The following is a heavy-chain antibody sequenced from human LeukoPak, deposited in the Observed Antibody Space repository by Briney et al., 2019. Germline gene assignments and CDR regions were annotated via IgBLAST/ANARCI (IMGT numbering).Heavy chain of an antibody. V-gene: IGHV3-48*04. CDR1: GFTFSSYS. Sequence: GGSLRLSCAASGFTFSSYSMNWVRQAPGKGLEWVSYISSSGSTIYYADSVKGRFTISRDNAKNSLYLQMNSLRAEDTAVYYCARDFRRSIAAAGTGMDVWGQGTTVTVSS. J-gene: IGHJ6*02. D-gene: IGHD6-13*01. CDR2: ISSSGSTI. CDR3: ARDFRRSIAAAGTGMDV.